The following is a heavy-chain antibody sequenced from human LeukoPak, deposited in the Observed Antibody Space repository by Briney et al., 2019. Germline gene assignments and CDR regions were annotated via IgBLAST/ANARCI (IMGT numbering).Heavy chain of an antibody. CDR2: IYYSGST. Sequence: SETLSLTCTVSGGSISSSSYYWGWIRQPPGEGLEWIGSIYYSGSTYYNPSLKSRVTISVDTSKNQFSLKLSSVTAADTAVYYCARDGQEEWEPFDIWGQGTMVTVSS. J-gene: IGHJ3*02. CDR3: ARDGQEEWEPFDI. D-gene: IGHD1-26*01. CDR1: GGSISSSSYY. V-gene: IGHV4-39*07.